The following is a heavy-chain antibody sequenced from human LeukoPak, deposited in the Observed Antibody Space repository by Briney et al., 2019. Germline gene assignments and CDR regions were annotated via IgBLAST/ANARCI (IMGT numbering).Heavy chain of an antibody. CDR3: ARDLQLGVESP. CDR2: INPNSGGT. D-gene: IGHD3-3*01. Sequence: ASVKVSCKAFGYTLTGYYIHWVRQAPGPGVEWMRWINPNSGGTNYAQKFQGRVTMTRDTSISTAYMELSRLRSDDTAVYYCARDLQLGVESPWGQGTLVTVSS. J-gene: IGHJ5*02. CDR1: GYTLTGYY. V-gene: IGHV1-2*02.